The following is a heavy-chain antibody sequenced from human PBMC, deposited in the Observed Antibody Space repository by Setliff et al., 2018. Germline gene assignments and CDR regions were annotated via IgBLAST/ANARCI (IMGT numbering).Heavy chain of an antibody. CDR3: ARGGYSRGPPVYYFDY. CDR2: INHSGST. CDR1: GGSFSGYY. V-gene: IGHV4-34*01. D-gene: IGHD5-12*01. J-gene: IGHJ4*02. Sequence: SETLSLTCAVYGGSFSGYYWSWIRQPPGKGLEWIGEINHSGSTNYNPSLKSRVTISVDTSKNQFPLKLSSVTAADTAVYYCARGGYSRGPPVYYFDYWGQGTLVTVSS.